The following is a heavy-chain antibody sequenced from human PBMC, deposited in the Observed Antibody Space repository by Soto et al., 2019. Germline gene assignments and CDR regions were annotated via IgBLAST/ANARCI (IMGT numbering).Heavy chain of an antibody. Sequence: XGTQSLRFTVSGGSISSSSYYWGWIRQPPGKGLEWIGSIYYSGSTYYNPSLKSRVTISVDTSKNQFSLKLSSVTAADTAVYFCARHPGFGELGPWFDPWGQGTLVTVAS. V-gene: IGHV4-39*01. CDR3: ARHPGFGELGPWFDP. D-gene: IGHD3-10*01. CDR2: IYYSGST. J-gene: IGHJ5*02. CDR1: GGSISSSSYY.